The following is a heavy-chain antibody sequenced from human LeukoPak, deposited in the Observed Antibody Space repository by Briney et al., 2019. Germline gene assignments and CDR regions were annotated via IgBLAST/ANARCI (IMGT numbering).Heavy chain of an antibody. CDR3: AREGVIKSFDY. D-gene: IGHD3-3*01. V-gene: IGHV1-2*02. Sequence: ASLKVSCKASGYTFTGYYMHWVRQAPGQGLEWMGWINPNSGDTNYAQKFQGRVTMTRDTPISTAYMDLSRLRSDHTAVYYCAREGVIKSFDYWGQGTLVTVSS. J-gene: IGHJ4*02. CDR1: GYTFTGYY. CDR2: INPNSGDT.